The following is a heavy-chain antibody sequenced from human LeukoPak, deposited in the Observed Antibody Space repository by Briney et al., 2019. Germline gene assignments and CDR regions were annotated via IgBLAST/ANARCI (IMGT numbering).Heavy chain of an antibody. D-gene: IGHD3-10*01. J-gene: IGHJ6*02. Sequence: GGSLRLSCAASGFTFSSYWMSWVRQAPGKGLEWVANIKQDGSEKYYVDSVKGRFTISRDNAKNSLYLQMNSLRAEDTAVYYCASLRVYYYYGMDVWGQGTTVTVSS. CDR1: GFTFSSYW. CDR2: IKQDGSEK. V-gene: IGHV3-7*03. CDR3: ASLRVYYYYGMDV.